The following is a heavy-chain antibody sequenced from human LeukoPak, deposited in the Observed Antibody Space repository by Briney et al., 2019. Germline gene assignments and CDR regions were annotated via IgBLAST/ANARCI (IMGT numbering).Heavy chain of an antibody. CDR3: ATQDSSSGWYGDWFDP. CDR2: FDPEDGET. J-gene: IGHJ5*02. CDR1: GYTLTELS. Sequence: ASVKVSCKVSGYTLTELSMHWVRQAPGKGLEWMGGFDPEDGETIYAQKFQGRVTMTEDTSTDTAYMELSSLRSEDTAVYYCATQDSSSGWYGDWFDPWGQGTLVTVSS. V-gene: IGHV1-24*01. D-gene: IGHD6-19*01.